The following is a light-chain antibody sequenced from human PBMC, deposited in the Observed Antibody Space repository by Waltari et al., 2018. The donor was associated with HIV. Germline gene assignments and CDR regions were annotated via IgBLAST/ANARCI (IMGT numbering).Light chain of an antibody. CDR3: SSYTTTSTLYG. V-gene: IGLV2-14*03. Sequence: QSTLTQPASVSASPGQSLTTHCTGLSSDIDVYMYFSWYRQHPGTAPKLLVYGVINRPSGVAHRCSGSKSANSASLTISGLQAEDEADYYCSSYTTTSTLYGFGTGTKVTV. J-gene: IGLJ1*01. CDR1: SSDIDVYMY. CDR2: GVI.